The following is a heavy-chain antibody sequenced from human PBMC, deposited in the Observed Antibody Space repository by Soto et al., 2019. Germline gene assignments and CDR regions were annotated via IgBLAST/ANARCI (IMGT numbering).Heavy chain of an antibody. Sequence: PPQSLTVSLAFAGFAVSGSERRVGRIRQPPGKALELRARIDWDDDKFYSTSLKTILTISKDTCKNLVVLTMTNMEPVDTRREERTHLEVSPSDFDMWGHGSMVTVSS. V-gene: IGHV2-70*04. CDR2: IDWDDDK. CDR1: GFAVSGSERR. J-gene: IGHJ3*02. CDR3: THLEVSPSDFDM. D-gene: IGHD3-16*02.